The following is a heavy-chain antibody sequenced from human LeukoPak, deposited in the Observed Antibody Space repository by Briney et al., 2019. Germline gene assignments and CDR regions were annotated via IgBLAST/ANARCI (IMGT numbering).Heavy chain of an antibody. CDR1: DFTLRSYA. V-gene: IGHV3-23*01. J-gene: IGHJ4*02. Sequence: RGSLRLSCAVSDFTLRSYAMSWVRQAPGKGLEWVSSISAVTYYADSVKGRFTISRDNPKNTLNLQMNSLRAEDTAVYYCAKESPHFDYWGQGTLVTVSS. CDR2: ISAVT. CDR3: AKESPHFDY.